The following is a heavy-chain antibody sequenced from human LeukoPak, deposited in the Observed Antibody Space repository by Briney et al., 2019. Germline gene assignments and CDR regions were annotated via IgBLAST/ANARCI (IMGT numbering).Heavy chain of an antibody. V-gene: IGHV3-21*01. D-gene: IGHD1-1*01. CDR1: GFTFSSYS. CDR2: IGSSSSNK. J-gene: IGHJ4*02. CDR3: AREELENFDY. Sequence: PGGSLRLSCAASGFTFSSYSMHWVRQAPGKGLEWVSSIGSSSSNKYYADSVKGRFTISRDNAKNSLYLQMNSLRAEDTAVYYCAREELENFDYWGQGTLVTVSS.